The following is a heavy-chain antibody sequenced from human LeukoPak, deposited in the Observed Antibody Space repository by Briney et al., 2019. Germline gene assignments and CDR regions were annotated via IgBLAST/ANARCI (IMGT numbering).Heavy chain of an antibody. J-gene: IGHJ6*03. D-gene: IGHD2-2*01. CDR2: INPNSGGT. CDR1: GYTFTGYY. V-gene: IGHV1-2*02. CDR3: AREGVVVVPAATKYYYMDV. Sequence: ASVKVSCKASGYTFTGYYMHWVRQAPGQGLEWMGWINPNSGGTNYAQKFQGRVTMTRDTSISTAYMELSRLRSDDTAVYYCAREGVVVVPAATKYYYMDVWGKGTTVTVSS.